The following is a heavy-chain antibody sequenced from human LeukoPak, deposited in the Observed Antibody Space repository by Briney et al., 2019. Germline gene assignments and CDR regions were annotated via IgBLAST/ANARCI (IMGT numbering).Heavy chain of an antibody. CDR3: AQQYCSISGCFRPDAFDT. V-gene: IGHV4-38-2*02. CDR2: FSHSGST. CDR1: GYSISSSYY. J-gene: IGHJ3*02. Sequence: PSETLSLTCTVSGYSISSSYYWGWIRQAPGKGLEWIGSFSHSGSTYYNPSLQSRVTVSVDTSKNQFSLQLSSVTATDTAVYYCAQQYCSISGCFRPDAFDTWGQGTLVLVSS. D-gene: IGHD2-2*01.